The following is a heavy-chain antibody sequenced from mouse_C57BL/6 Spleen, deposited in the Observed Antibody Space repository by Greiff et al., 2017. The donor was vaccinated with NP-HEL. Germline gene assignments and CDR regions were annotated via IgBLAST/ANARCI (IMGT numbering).Heavy chain of an antibody. J-gene: IGHJ4*01. CDR2: IHPNSGST. CDR3: AREGMVTTYAMDY. V-gene: IGHV1-64*01. Sequence: QVQLQQPGAELVKPGASVKLSCKASGYTFTSYWMHWVKQRPGQGLEWIGMIHPNSGSTNYNEKFKSKATLTVDQSSSTAYMQLSSLTSEDSAVYYCAREGMVTTYAMDYWGQGTSVTVSS. CDR1: GYTFTSYW. D-gene: IGHD2-3*01.